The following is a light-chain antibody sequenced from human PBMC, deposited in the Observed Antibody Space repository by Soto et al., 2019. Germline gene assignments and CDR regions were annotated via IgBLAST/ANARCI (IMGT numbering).Light chain of an antibody. CDR2: DAS. V-gene: IGKV3-15*01. CDR1: QSVGSY. J-gene: IGKJ1*01. CDR3: QQNKDWPGT. Sequence: EIVMTQSPATLSVSPGERVTLSCRASQSVGSYLAWYQQKPGQAPRLLIYDASSRATGIPVRFSGSGSGTEFTLTISSLQCEDFGVYYCQQNKDWPGTFGQGTKVDIK.